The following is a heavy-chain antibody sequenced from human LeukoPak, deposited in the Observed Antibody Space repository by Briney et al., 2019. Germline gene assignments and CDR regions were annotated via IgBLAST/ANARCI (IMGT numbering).Heavy chain of an antibody. CDR3: ARGAVSGTYRYLY. CDR1: GYTFSGYQ. D-gene: IGHD3-16*02. V-gene: IGHV1-2*02. Sequence: GASVTVSCKASGYTFSGYQIRWVRQAPGQGLEWMGWINPNSGDTNYAQKFQGRVTMTSDTSISTAYMELSRLSSDDTAVYSCARGAVSGTYRYLYWGQGTLVTVSS. J-gene: IGHJ4*02. CDR2: INPNSGDT.